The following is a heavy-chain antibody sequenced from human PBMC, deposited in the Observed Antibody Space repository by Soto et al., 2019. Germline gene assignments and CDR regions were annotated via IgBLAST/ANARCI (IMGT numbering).Heavy chain of an antibody. CDR3: ARDPDIVAPAGWFDP. J-gene: IGHJ5*02. CDR2: ISSSGSTI. D-gene: IGHD5-12*01. CDR1: GFTFSDYY. V-gene: IGHV3-11*01. Sequence: PGGSLRLSCAASGFTFSDYYMSWIRQAPGKGLEWVSYISSSGSTIYYADSVKGRFTISRDNAKNSLYLQMNSLRAEDTAVYYCARDPDIVAPAGWFDPWGQGTLVTVPQ.